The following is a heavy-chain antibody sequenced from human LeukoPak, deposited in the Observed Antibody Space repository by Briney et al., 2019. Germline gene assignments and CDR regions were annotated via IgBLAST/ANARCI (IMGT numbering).Heavy chain of an antibody. J-gene: IGHJ4*02. CDR1: GGSFSGYY. D-gene: IGHD1-26*01. Sequence: SETLSLTCAVYGGSFSGYYWSWIRQPPGKGLEWIGEINHSGSTNYNPSLKSRVTISVDTSKNQFSLKLSSVTAADTAVYYCVRDPSVGAPAWSQGTLVTVSS. CDR3: VRDPSVGAPA. V-gene: IGHV4-34*01. CDR2: INHSGST.